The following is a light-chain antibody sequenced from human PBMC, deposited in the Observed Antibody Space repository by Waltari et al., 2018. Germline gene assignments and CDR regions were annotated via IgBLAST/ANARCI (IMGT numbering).Light chain of an antibody. CDR2: GVN. CDR3: CSSAGSRTYVV. CDR1: SSDVGTYNL. V-gene: IGLV2-23*02. J-gene: IGLJ2*01. Sequence: QSALTQPASVSGSPGQSITVSCTGTSSDVGTYNLVSWYQQHPGKAPKLIIYGVNKRPSGVSDLFYGSKSGKTASLTISGLQAEDEADYYCCSSAGSRTYVVFGGGTKLTVL.